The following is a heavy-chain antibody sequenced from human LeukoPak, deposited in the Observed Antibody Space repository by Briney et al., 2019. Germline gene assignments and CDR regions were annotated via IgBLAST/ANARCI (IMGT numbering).Heavy chain of an antibody. J-gene: IGHJ5*02. Sequence: ASVKVSCKASGYTFTGYYMHWLRQAPGHGLEWMGWINPNSGATNYAQKFQGRVTMTRDTSVITAYMELSRLRSDDTAVYYCAREGPLRLPYFDPWGQGTLVIVSS. V-gene: IGHV1-2*02. CDR3: AREGPLRLPYFDP. CDR2: INPNSGAT. CDR1: GYTFTGYY. D-gene: IGHD5/OR15-5a*01.